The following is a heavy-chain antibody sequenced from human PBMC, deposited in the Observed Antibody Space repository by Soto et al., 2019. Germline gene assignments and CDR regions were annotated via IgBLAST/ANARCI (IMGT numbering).Heavy chain of an antibody. Sequence: PGESLKISCKGSGYSFTTYCVVWVRQMPGKGLEWVGIMCPRDSDTRYSPSSQGQVTISADKSITTAYLQWSSLKASDTAIYYCARRAFCGGDCTARPQDYYGMDVWGQGTAVTVSS. D-gene: IGHD2-21*02. J-gene: IGHJ6*02. V-gene: IGHV5-51*01. CDR3: ARRAFCGGDCTARPQDYYGMDV. CDR1: GYSFTTYC. CDR2: MCPRDSDT.